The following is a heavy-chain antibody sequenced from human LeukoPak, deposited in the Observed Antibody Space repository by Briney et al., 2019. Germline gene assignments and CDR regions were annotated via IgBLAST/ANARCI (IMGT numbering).Heavy chain of an antibody. Sequence: GGSLRLSCAASGFTLSRHTMAWVRQAPGKGLEWVSAITSSSIYKYFADSVKGRFAISRDNARNSLYLEMDSLRVEDTALYYCAKGTAITIFGVVIPGPFDPWGQGTLVTVSS. CDR3: AKGTAITIFGVVIPGPFDP. J-gene: IGHJ5*02. CDR1: GFTLSRHT. D-gene: IGHD3-3*01. CDR2: ITSSSIYK. V-gene: IGHV3-21*04.